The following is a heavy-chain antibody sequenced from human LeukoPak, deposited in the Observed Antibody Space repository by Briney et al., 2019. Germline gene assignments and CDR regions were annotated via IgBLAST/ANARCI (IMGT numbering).Heavy chain of an antibody. J-gene: IGHJ6*03. D-gene: IGHD5-12*01. Sequence: SGGSLRLSCAASGFTFSDYYMAWIRQAPGKGLEWLSYMSSGGSTINYADSVKGRFTISRDNAKSSLYLQMNSLTVDDTAVYYCARAGSRWGYGRYYYYMDVWGKGTTVTISS. CDR1: GFTFSDYY. V-gene: IGHV3-11*04. CDR3: ARAGSRWGYGRYYYYMDV. CDR2: MSSGGSTI.